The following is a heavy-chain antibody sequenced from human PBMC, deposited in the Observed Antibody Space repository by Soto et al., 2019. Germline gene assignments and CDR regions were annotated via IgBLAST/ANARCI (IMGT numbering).Heavy chain of an antibody. J-gene: IGHJ4*02. CDR3: AKDLGGATHTPLCLDY. V-gene: IGHV3-30*18. Sequence: QVQLVESGGGVVQPGRSLRLSCAASGFTFSSYGMHWVRQAPGKGLEWVAVISYDGSNKYYADSVKGRFTISRDNSKNTLYLQMNSLRAEDPAVYYCAKDLGGATHTPLCLDYWGQGTLVTVSS. D-gene: IGHD1-26*01. CDR2: ISYDGSNK. CDR1: GFTFSSYG.